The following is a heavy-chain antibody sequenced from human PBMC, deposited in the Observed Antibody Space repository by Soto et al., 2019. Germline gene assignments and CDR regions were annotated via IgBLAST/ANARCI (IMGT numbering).Heavy chain of an antibody. CDR2: INSDGSST. J-gene: IGHJ5*02. CDR3: VRGGGGGLFDP. CDR1: DFTFSNRW. Sequence: GGSLRLSCVASDFTFSNRWTHWVRQVPGKGLVWVSHINSDGSSTTYADSVKGRFTISRDNAKRSLYLQMMSLTAEDTAIYYCVRGGGGGLFDPWGQGTMVTVSS. V-gene: IGHV3-74*03. D-gene: IGHD2-15*01.